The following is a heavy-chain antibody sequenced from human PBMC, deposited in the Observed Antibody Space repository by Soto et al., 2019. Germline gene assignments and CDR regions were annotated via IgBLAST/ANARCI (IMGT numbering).Heavy chain of an antibody. CDR3: ARHPSDFWFDP. D-gene: IGHD2-21*02. Sequence: QLQLQESGPGLVKPSETLSLTCTVSGGSISSSSYFWGWIRQPPGKGLEWIGSIYYRGSTYYNPSLKSRVTVSVDTSTHQFSLKLSSVTAADTAVYYCARHPSDFWFDPWGQGTLVTVSS. CDR2: IYYRGST. V-gene: IGHV4-39*01. J-gene: IGHJ5*02. CDR1: GGSISSSSYF.